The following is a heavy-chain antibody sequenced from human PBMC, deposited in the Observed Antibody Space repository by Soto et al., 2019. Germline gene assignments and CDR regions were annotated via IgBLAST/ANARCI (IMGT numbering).Heavy chain of an antibody. D-gene: IGHD6-13*01. J-gene: IGHJ4*02. CDR1: GYTFTSYG. CDR2: ISAYNGNT. V-gene: IGHV1-18*01. Sequence: QVQLVQSGAEVKKPGASVKVSCKASGYTFTSYGISWLRQAPGQGLEWMGWISAYNGNTNYAQKIQGRVTMTRDTSTSTAYMELRGLRSDDTAEYYCASRGIAAAVDYWGQGTLVTVSS. CDR3: ASRGIAAAVDY.